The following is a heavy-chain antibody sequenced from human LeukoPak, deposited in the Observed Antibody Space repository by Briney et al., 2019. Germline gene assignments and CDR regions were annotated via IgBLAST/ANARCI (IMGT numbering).Heavy chain of an antibody. Sequence: GGSLRLSCAASGFTFSGSGTHWVRQAPGKGLEWVGRIRSKGNNYATAYAASVEGRFTISRDDSKNTAYLQMNNLKTEDTAVYYCTRHTIDYWGQGTLVTVSS. V-gene: IGHV3-73*01. J-gene: IGHJ4*02. CDR3: TRHTIDY. CDR2: IRSKGNNYAT. CDR1: GFTFSGSG.